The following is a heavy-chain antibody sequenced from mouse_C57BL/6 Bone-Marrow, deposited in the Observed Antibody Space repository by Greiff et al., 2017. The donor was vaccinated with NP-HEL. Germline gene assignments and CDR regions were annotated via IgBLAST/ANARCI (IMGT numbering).Heavy chain of an antibody. V-gene: IGHV1-64*01. CDR1: GYTFTSYW. CDR3: ARRRILLLLAY. CDR2: IHPNSGST. D-gene: IGHD2-10*01. Sequence: QVQLQQPGAELVKPGASVKLSCKASGYTFTSYWMHWVKQRPGQGLEWIGMIHPNSGSTNYNEKFKSQVTLTVDKSSSTAYMQLSSLTSEDSAVYYCARRRILLLLAYWGQGTLVTVSA. J-gene: IGHJ3*01.